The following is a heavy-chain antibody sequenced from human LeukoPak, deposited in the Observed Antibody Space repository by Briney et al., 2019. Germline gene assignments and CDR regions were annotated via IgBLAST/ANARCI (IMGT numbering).Heavy chain of an antibody. Sequence: GASVKVSCKASGGTFSSYAISWVRQAPGQGLEWMGGIIPIFGTANYAQKFQGRVTITADKSTSTAYMELSSLRSEDTAVYYCARDTYYYGSGSYYFSYYYYYMDVWGKGTTVTVSS. D-gene: IGHD3-10*01. CDR1: GGTFSSYA. CDR2: IIPIFGTA. J-gene: IGHJ6*03. V-gene: IGHV1-69*06. CDR3: ARDTYYYGSGSYYFSYYYYYMDV.